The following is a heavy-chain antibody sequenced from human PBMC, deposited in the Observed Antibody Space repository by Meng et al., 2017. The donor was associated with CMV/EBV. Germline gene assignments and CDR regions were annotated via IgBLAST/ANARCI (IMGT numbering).Heavy chain of an antibody. V-gene: IGHV4-34*01. CDR1: GGSFSGYY. Sequence: GYGGSFSGYYWSWIRQPPGKGLEWIGEINHSGSTNYNPSLKSRVTISVDTSKNQFSLKLSSVTAADTAVYYCARDCRAAAGYAFDIWGQGTMVTVSS. CDR3: ARDCRAAAGYAFDI. J-gene: IGHJ3*02. D-gene: IGHD6-13*01. CDR2: INHSGST.